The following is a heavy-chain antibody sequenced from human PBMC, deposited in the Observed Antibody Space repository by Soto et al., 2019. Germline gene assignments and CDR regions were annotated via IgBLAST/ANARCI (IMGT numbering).Heavy chain of an antibody. V-gene: IGHV4-39*01. CDR2: IYYSGST. J-gene: IGHJ4*02. D-gene: IGHD1-26*01. CDR1: GGSISSSSYY. Sequence: PSETLSLTCTVSGGSISSSSYYWGWIRQPPGKGLEWIGSIYYSGSTYYNPSLKSRVTISVDTSKNQFSLKLSSVTAADTAVYYCARQVGATRWTLGYLDYWGQGTLVTVSS. CDR3: ARQVGATRWTLGYLDY.